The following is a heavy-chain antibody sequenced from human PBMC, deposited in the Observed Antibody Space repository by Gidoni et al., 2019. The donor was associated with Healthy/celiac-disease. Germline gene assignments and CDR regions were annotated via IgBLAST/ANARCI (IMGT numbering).Heavy chain of an antibody. CDR2: ISSSSSYI. V-gene: IGHV3-21*01. Sequence: EVQLVESGGGLVKPGGSLRLSCAASGFTFSSYSMNWVRQAPGKGLEWVSSISSSSSYIYYADSVKGRFTISRDNAKNSLYLQMNSLRAEDTAVYYCARAVGYDSYFDYWGQGTLVTVSS. CDR3: ARAVGYDSYFDY. CDR1: GFTFSSYS. D-gene: IGHD5-12*01. J-gene: IGHJ4*02.